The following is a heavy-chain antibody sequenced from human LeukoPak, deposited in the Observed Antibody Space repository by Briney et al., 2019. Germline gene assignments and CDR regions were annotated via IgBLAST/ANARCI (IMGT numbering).Heavy chain of an antibody. CDR3: ARVIQGSSALMVFDY. D-gene: IGHD6-6*01. J-gene: IGHJ4*02. Sequence: PSQTLSLTCTVSGGSISSGDYYWSWIRQPPGKGLEWIGYIYYSGSTYYNPSLKSRVTISVDTSKNQFSLKLGSVTAADTAAYYCARVIQGSSALMVFDYWGQGTLVTVSS. CDR2: IYYSGST. CDR1: GGSISSGDYY. V-gene: IGHV4-30-4*08.